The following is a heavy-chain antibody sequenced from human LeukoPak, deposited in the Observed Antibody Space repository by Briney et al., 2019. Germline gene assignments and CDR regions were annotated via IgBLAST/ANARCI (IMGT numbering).Heavy chain of an antibody. CDR1: GFSLSTSGVG. J-gene: IGHJ3*02. CDR2: IYWDDDK. D-gene: IGHD3-9*01. Sequence: ESGPTLVNPTQTLTLTCTFSGFSLSTSGVGVGWIRQPPGKALEWLALIYWDDDKRYSPSLKSNLTITKDTSKNEVVLTMTNMDPVDTGTYYCAHVTFFLELGSFDRLPGAFDIWGQGTMVTVSS. V-gene: IGHV2-5*02. CDR3: AHVTFFLELGSFDRLPGAFDI.